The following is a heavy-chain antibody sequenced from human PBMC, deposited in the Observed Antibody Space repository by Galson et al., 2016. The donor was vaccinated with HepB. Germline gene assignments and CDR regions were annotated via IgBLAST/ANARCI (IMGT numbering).Heavy chain of an antibody. CDR2: ITHSGST. V-gene: IGHV4-34*01. Sequence: SETLSLTCAIYGGSFSGAYWNWIRQSADKGLEWIGDITHSGSTNCNPSLESRVTISVDTSKNQFSLKLISVTAADTAVYYCARMRAFDIWSQGTMVTVSS. CDR3: ARMRAFDI. CDR1: GGSFSGAY. J-gene: IGHJ3*02.